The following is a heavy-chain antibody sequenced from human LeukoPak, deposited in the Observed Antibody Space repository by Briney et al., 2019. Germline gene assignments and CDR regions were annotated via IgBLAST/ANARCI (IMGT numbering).Heavy chain of an antibody. CDR2: IYYSGIT. Sequence: SETLSLTCTVSGGSISSYHWSWIRQPPGKGLEWIGYIYYSGITIYSPSLKSRVTMSVDTSKNQFSLKLSSVTAADTAVYYCAKLNWGTRDGYNVWYFDLWGRGTLVTVSS. CDR3: AKLNWGTRDGYNVWYFDL. CDR1: GGSISSYH. D-gene: IGHD5-24*01. V-gene: IGHV4-59*08. J-gene: IGHJ2*01.